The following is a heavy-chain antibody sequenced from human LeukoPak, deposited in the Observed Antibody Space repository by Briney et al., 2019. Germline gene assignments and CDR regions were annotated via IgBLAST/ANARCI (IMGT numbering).Heavy chain of an antibody. V-gene: IGHV3-21*01. CDR2: ISSSSSYI. J-gene: IGHJ4*02. D-gene: IGHD3-10*01. CDR1: GFTFSSYS. CDR3: ASQEGVGDQRGWYFDY. Sequence: NPGGSLRLSCAASGFTFSSYSMNWVRQAPGKGLEWVSSISSSSSYIYYADSVKGRFTISRDNAKNSLYLQMNSLRAEDTAVYYCASQEGVGDQRGWYFDYWGQGTLVTVSS.